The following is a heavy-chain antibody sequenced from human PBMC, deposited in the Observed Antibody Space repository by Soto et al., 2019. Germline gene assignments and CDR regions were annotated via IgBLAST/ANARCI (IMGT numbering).Heavy chain of an antibody. CDR1: GYTLTGYY. V-gene: IGHV1-2*02. CDR3: AREGKIDYDYVWGSYRYRRGMDV. J-gene: IGHJ6*02. CDR2: INPNSGGT. D-gene: IGHD3-16*02. Sequence: ASVKVSCKASGYTLTGYYMHWLRQSPGQGLERMGWINPNSGGTNYAQKFQGRVTMTRDTSISTAYMELSRLRSDDTAVYYCAREGKIDYDYVWGSYRYRRGMDVWGQGTTVTVSS.